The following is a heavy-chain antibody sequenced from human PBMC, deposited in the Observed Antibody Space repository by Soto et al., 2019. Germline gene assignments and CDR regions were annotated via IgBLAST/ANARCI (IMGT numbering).Heavy chain of an antibody. Sequence: GESLKISCKGSGYSFTSYWIGWVRQMPGKGLEWMGIIYPGDSDTRYSPSFQGQVTISADKSISTAYLQWRGLKASDTAMYYCAKMSLRFLEWFGFDYWGQGTLVTVSS. CDR2: IYPGDSDT. J-gene: IGHJ4*02. D-gene: IGHD3-3*01. V-gene: IGHV5-51*01. CDR3: AKMSLRFLEWFGFDY. CDR1: GYSFTSYW.